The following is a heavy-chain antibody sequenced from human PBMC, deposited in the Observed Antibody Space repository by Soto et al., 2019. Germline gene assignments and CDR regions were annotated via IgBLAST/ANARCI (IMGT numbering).Heavy chain of an antibody. D-gene: IGHD3-10*01. Sequence: QLQLQESGPGLVKPSETLSLTCTVSGGSISSSSYYWGWIRQPPGQGLEWIGSIYYSGSTYYNPSRKSRVTISVDTSKNQFPLKLSSGTAADTAVYYCASPPRRSGVGRQEDYYYMDVWGKGTTVTVSS. CDR1: GGSISSSSYY. V-gene: IGHV4-39*01. J-gene: IGHJ6*03. CDR2: IYYSGST. CDR3: ASPPRRSGVGRQEDYYYMDV.